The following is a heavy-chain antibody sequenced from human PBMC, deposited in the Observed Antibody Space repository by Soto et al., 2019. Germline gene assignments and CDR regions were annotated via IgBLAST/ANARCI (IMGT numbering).Heavy chain of an antibody. CDR2: IFPDGST. Sequence: EVQLMESGGGLVQPGGSLRLSCTVSGFTVSSNYMNWVRQAPGKGLEWVSVIFPDGSTYYTDSERDRFTISRDNSKNTVYLQMNSLRAEDTAVYFCARGALPHAFVDYWGQGTLVTVSS. V-gene: IGHV3-66*01. CDR3: ARGALPHAFVDY. D-gene: IGHD2-15*01. J-gene: IGHJ4*02. CDR1: GFTVSSNY.